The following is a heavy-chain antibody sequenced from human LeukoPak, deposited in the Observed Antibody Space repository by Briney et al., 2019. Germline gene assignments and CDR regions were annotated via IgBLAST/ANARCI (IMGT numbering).Heavy chain of an antibody. CDR1: GFTFSNYA. Sequence: GGSLRLSCAASGFTFSNYAMTWVRQAPGKGLEWVSAISDDGDAKYADSVKGRFTVSRDNSKNTLYLQMNSLRAEDTAVYYSAKDWSCSDWGQGTVVSVSS. J-gene: IGHJ4*02. V-gene: IGHV3-23*01. CDR3: AKDWSCSD. CDR2: ISDDGDA. D-gene: IGHD2-15*01.